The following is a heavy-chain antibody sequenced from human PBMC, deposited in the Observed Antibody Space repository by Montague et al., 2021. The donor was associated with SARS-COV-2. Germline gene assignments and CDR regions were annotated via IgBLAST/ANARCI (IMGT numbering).Heavy chain of an antibody. V-gene: IGHV4-34*01. CDR1: GGSFSDNY. D-gene: IGHD3-22*01. Sequence: SETLSLTCAVYGGSFSDNYWSWIRKPPGKGLEWIGEINHRGTSNYNPSLKSRSSISVDTSKNQFSLYLGSVTAADTAVYYCARGRQHFNMIVVVMTGGEYYFDYWGQGILVTVSS. CDR3: ARGRQHFNMIVVVMTGGEYYFDY. CDR2: INHRGTS. J-gene: IGHJ4*02.